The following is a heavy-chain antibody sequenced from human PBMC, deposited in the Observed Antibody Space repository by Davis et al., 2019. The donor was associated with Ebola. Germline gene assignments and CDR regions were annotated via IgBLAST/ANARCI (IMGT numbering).Heavy chain of an antibody. V-gene: IGHV4-59*01. J-gene: IGHJ6*02. D-gene: IGHD1-26*01. CDR2: IYYSGST. Sequence: PSETLSLTCTVSGGSISSYYWSWIRQPPGKGLEWIGDIYYSGSTNYNPSLKSRVTISVDTSKNQFSLKLSSVTAADTAVYYCARAEGIVGATGDYYYGMDVWGQGTTVTVSS. CDR1: GGSISSYY. CDR3: ARAEGIVGATGDYYYGMDV.